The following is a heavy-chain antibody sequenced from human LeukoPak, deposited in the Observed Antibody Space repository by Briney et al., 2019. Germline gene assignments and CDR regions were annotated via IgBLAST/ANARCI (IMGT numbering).Heavy chain of an antibody. Sequence: GGSLRLSCAASGFIFSNCSMNWVRQAPGKGLEWVAVIWYDGSNRNYADSVKGRFTISRDNSKNTNTLYLQMDSLRAEDTAMYYCARDLRVRGVIGGFDYWGLGTLVTVSS. J-gene: IGHJ4*02. CDR1: GFIFSNCS. CDR3: ARDLRVRGVIGGFDY. CDR2: IWYDGSNR. V-gene: IGHV3-33*08. D-gene: IGHD3-10*01.